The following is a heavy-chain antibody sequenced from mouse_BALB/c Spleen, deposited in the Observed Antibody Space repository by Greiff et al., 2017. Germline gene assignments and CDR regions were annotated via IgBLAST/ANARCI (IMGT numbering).Heavy chain of an antibody. CDR2: ILPGSGST. Sequence: VQLQQSGAELMKPGASVKISCKATGYTFSSYWIEWVKQRPGHGLEWIGEILPGSGSTNYNEKFKGKATFTADTSSNTAYMQLSSLTSEDSAVYYCARGDGNYVDYAMDYWGQGTSVTVSS. D-gene: IGHD2-1*01. CDR3: ARGDGNYVDYAMDY. J-gene: IGHJ4*01. V-gene: IGHV1-9*01. CDR1: GYTFSSYW.